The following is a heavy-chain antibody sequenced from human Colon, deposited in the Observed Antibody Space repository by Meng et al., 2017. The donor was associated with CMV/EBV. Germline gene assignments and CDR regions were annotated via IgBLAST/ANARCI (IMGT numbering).Heavy chain of an antibody. CDR3: ARDKGFLGGTFNY. J-gene: IGHJ4*02. Sequence: ATSGFTVSSYTMHWVRQAPGKGLEWVSSIDTSGTKIYYADSVKGRFTVSRDDARDSLYLQLNSLRAEDTALYYCARDKGFLGGTFNYWGQGTLVTVSS. CDR1: GFTVSSYT. D-gene: IGHD1-26*01. CDR2: IDTSGTKI. V-gene: IGHV3-21*01.